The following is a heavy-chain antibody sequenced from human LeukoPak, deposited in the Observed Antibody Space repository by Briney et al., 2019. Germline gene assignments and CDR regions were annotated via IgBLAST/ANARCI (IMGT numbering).Heavy chain of an antibody. J-gene: IGHJ4*02. V-gene: IGHV3-74*01. D-gene: IGHD2/OR15-2a*01. Sequence: PGGSLRLSCAVSGFTFSRYWMHWVRQAPGKGLVWVSGIRSDGGDAAYADSVKGRFTISRDNAKNTVYLQMNSLRAEDSAVYYCAVISTRHYWGQGTLVPVSS. CDR2: IRSDGGDA. CDR1: GFTFSRYW. CDR3: AVISTRHY.